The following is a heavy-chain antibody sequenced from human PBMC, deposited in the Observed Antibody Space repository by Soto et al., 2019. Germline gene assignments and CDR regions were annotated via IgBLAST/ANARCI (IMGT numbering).Heavy chain of an antibody. CDR2: VSNDGIRK. CDR3: GRWVGGSMYDNSGKYDS. V-gene: IGHV3-30*03. D-gene: IGHD3-22*01. Sequence: QVQLVESGGGVVQPGRSLRLTCAASGFIFSGSGMHWVRQAPGKGLEWVALVSNDGIRKYYGDSVKGRITISRDNSEDTLDLQMDSLRAGDTAVYYLGRWVGGSMYDNSGKYDSWGQGTLVTVSS. J-gene: IGHJ5*01. CDR1: GFIFSGSG.